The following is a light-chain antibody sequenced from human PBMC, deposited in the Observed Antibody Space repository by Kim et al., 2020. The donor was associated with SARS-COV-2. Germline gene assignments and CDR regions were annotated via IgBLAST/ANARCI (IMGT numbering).Light chain of an antibody. Sequence: NFMLTQPHSVSESPGKTVTISCTRSSGSIVSNYVQWYQQRPGSAPTTVIYEDNQRPSGVPDRFSGSIDSSSNSASLTISGLKTEDEADYYCQSYDSSNRGVFGGGTQLTVL. CDR2: EDN. CDR1: SGSIVSNY. V-gene: IGLV6-57*04. J-gene: IGLJ3*02. CDR3: QSYDSSNRGV.